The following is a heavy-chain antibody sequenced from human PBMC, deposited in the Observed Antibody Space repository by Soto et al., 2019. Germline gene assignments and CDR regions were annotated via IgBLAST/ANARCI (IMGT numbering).Heavy chain of an antibody. J-gene: IGHJ4*02. V-gene: IGHV3-15*07. CDR2: IKSKKDGGTI. Sequence: EVQLVESGGGLVKPGGSLRLSCAASGFTFSSAWMNWVRQAPGKGLEWVGRIKSKKDGGTIDYAAPVKGRFTISRDDSENTLNLQMNSLKIEDTAVYYCTIDVIGVYFTPFDYWGQGTLVTVSS. D-gene: IGHD1-20*01. CDR3: TIDVIGVYFTPFDY. CDR1: GFTFSSAW.